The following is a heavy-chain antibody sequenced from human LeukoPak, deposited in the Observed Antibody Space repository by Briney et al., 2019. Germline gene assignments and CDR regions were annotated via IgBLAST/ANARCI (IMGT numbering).Heavy chain of an antibody. CDR1: VLTFSSYW. D-gene: IGHD1-26*01. J-gene: IGHJ4*02. CDR2: IKQDGSDK. CDR3: ARDGGSYYDY. Sequence: GGSLTLSCAASVLTFSSYWVSWVRQAPGKGLEWVANIKQDGSDKYYVDSVKGRYTISRDNAKNSLYLQMNSLRAEDMAVYYCARDGGSYYDYWGQGTLVTVS. V-gene: IGHV3-7*01.